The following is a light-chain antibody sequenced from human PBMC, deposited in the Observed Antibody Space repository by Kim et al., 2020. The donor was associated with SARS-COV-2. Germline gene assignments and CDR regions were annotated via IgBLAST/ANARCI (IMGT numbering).Light chain of an antibody. CDR3: GTWDSSLSAV. Sequence: PGQKVTVAWYESSSNNGKKYVSGYQQLQGTDPKLRIYDKKKRPPGIPDRVSGAKSGTSATLGITGLQTGDEADYYCGTWDSSLSAVFGGGTQLTVL. V-gene: IGLV1-51*01. J-gene: IGLJ3*02. CDR1: SSNNGKKY. CDR2: DKK.